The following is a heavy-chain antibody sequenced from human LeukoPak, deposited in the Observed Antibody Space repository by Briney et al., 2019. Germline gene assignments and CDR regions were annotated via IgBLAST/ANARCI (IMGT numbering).Heavy chain of an antibody. Sequence: SETLSLTCTVSGYSISSGYYWGWIRQPPGKGLEWIGSIYHSGSTYYNPSLKSRVTISVDTSKNQFSLKLSSVTAADTAVYYCARVYYYDSSGYYHRYFQHWGQGTLVTVSS. J-gene: IGHJ1*01. CDR2: IYHSGST. CDR3: ARVYYYDSSGYYHRYFQH. D-gene: IGHD3-22*01. V-gene: IGHV4-38-2*02. CDR1: GYSISSGYY.